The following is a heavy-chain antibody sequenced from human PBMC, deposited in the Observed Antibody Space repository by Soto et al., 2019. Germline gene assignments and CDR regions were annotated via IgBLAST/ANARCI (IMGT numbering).Heavy chain of an antibody. CDR3: ARGNRFVDY. V-gene: IGHV4-34*01. CDR2: INHSGST. Sequence: QVQLQQWGAGLLKPSETLSLTCAVYGGSFSGYWWTWIRQPPGKGLEWIGEINHSGSTNYNPSLKSRITMSVDTSKNQFSLELNSVTAADTAVYYRARGNRFVDYWGQGTLVTVSS. J-gene: IGHJ4*02. CDR1: GGSFSGYW. D-gene: IGHD3-16*01.